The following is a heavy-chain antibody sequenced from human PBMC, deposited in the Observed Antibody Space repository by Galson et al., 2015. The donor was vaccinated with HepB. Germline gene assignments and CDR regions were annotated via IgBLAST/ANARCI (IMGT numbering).Heavy chain of an antibody. CDR3: TKDIGRGSHDY. Sequence: SLRLSCAASGFTFGDYAMSWVRQAPGKGLEWVGYIRSKAYGGTEEYATSVKGRFTISRADSKSTAYLQMNSLKTEDTAVYYCTKDIGRGSHDYWGPGTLVIVSS. V-gene: IGHV3-49*04. J-gene: IGHJ4*02. CDR1: GFTFGDYA. CDR2: IRSKAYGGTE. D-gene: IGHD1-26*01.